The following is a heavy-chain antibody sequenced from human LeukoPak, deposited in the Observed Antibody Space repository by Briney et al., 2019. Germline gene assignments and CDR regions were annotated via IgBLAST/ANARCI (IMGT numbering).Heavy chain of an antibody. Sequence: SETLSPTCAVYGGSFSGYYWSWIRQPPGKGLEWIGEINHSGSTNYNPSLKSRVTISVDTSKNQFSLKLSSVTAADTAVYYCARGPFGGVTNQYYFDYWGQGTLVTVSS. V-gene: IGHV4-34*01. CDR1: GGSFSGYY. CDR3: ARGPFGGVTNQYYFDY. D-gene: IGHD3-16*01. J-gene: IGHJ4*02. CDR2: INHSGST.